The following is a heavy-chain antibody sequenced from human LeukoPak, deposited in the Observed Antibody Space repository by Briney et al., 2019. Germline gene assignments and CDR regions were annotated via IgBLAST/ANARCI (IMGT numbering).Heavy chain of an antibody. CDR3: ARDGDSSSLGYFDY. J-gene: IGHJ4*02. CDR2: INPNSGGT. V-gene: IGHV1-2*02. D-gene: IGHD6-6*01. CDR1: GYTFTGYY. Sequence: GASVKVSCKASGYTFTGYYMHWVRHAPGQGLEWMGWINPNSGGTNYAQKFQGRVTMTRDTSISTAYMELSRLRSDDTAVYYCARDGDSSSLGYFDYWGQGTLVTVSS.